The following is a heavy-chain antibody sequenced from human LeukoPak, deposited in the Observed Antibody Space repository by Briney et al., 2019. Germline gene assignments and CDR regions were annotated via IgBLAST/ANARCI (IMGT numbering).Heavy chain of an antibody. CDR3: ARVEYCSGGSCYLVDY. CDR2: IKQDGSDK. J-gene: IGHJ4*02. D-gene: IGHD2-15*01. CDR1: GFTFSVYR. V-gene: IGHV3-7*01. Sequence: VQPGGSLRLSCEVSGFTFSVYRMSWVRQAPGKGLEWVANIKQDGSDKYYVDSVKCRFTISRDNAKNSLYLQMNSLRAEDTAVYYCARVEYCSGGSCYLVDYWGRGTLVTVSS.